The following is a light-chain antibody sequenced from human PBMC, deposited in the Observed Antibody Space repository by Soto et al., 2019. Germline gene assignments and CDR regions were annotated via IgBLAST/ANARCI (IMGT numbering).Light chain of an antibody. V-gene: IGKV3D-20*02. CDR1: QSVSSNY. J-gene: IGKJ4*01. CDR3: LQRSSWPPFT. CDR2: GIS. Sequence: EIVLTQSPGTLSLSPGERATLSCRASQSVSSNYFAWYQQKPGQAPRLLIYGISSRATGIPDRFSGSGSGTDFSLTISRLEPEDFAVYYCLQRSSWPPFTFGGGTKVDIK.